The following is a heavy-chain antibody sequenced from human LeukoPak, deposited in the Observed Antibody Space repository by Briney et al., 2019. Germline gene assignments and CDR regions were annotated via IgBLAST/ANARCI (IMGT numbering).Heavy chain of an antibody. V-gene: IGHV3-74*01. CDR1: GFTFSVYW. CDR2: INSDGSST. J-gene: IGHJ6*02. CDR3: ARVGDSSGYYGYYYYYYGTDV. Sequence: GGSLRLSCAGSGFTFSVYWMHWVRQAPGKGLVWVSRINSDGSSTSYADSVKGRFTISRDNAKNTLYLQMNSLRAEDTAVYYCARVGDSSGYYGYYYYYYGTDVWGQGTTVTVSS. D-gene: IGHD3-22*01.